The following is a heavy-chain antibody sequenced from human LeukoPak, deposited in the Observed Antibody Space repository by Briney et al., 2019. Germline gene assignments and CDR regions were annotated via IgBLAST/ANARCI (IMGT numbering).Heavy chain of an antibody. V-gene: IGHV1-8*01. CDR3: ARGRVSSSVLFDY. D-gene: IGHD6-6*01. CDR2: MNPNSGNT. CDR1: GYTFTSYD. Sequence: GASVKVSYKASGYTFTSYDIHWVRQATGQGLEWMGWMNPNSGNTGYAQKFQGRVTITADKSTSTAYMELSSLRSEDTAVYYCARGRVSSSVLFDYWGQGTLVTVSS. J-gene: IGHJ4*02.